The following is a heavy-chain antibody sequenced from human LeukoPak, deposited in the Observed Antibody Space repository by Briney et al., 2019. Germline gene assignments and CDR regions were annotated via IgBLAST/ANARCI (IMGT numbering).Heavy chain of an antibody. V-gene: IGHV4-34*09. CDR3: ARDGGIAAAGTLAS. CDR1: GGSFSGYY. CDR2: INHSGST. J-gene: IGHJ4*02. Sequence: SETLSLTCAVYGGSFSGYYWSWIRQPPGKGLEWIGEINHSGSTNYKPSLKSRVTISVDTFKNQFSLKLSSVTAADTAVYYCARDGGIAAAGTLASWGQGTLVTVSS. D-gene: IGHD6-13*01.